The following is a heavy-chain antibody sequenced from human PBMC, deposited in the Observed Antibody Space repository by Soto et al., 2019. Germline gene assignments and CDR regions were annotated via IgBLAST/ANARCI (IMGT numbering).Heavy chain of an antibody. D-gene: IGHD6-13*01. J-gene: IGHJ5*02. V-gene: IGHV3-30*18. CDR3: AKDRYSSSWYYKGGSWFDP. CDR2: ISYDGSNK. Sequence: GGSLRLSCAASGFTFSSYGMHWVRQAPGKGLEWVAVISYDGSNKYYADSVKGRFTISRDNSKNTLYLQMNSLRAEDTAVYYCAKDRYSSSWYYKGGSWFDPWGQGTLVTVSS. CDR1: GFTFSSYG.